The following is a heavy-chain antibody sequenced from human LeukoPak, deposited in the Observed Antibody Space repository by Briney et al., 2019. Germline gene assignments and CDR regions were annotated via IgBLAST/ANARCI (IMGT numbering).Heavy chain of an antibody. CDR1: GFTFSTYE. CDR2: ISSSGSTI. J-gene: IGHJ4*02. Sequence: GESLRLSCAASGFTFSTYEMNWVRQAPGKGLDWVSYISSSGSTIYYADSVKGRFTISRENAKNSLYLQMNSLRAEDTAVYYCARVLSGYSYPFDYWGQGTLVTVSS. CDR3: ARVLSGYSYPFDY. V-gene: IGHV3-48*03. D-gene: IGHD5-18*01.